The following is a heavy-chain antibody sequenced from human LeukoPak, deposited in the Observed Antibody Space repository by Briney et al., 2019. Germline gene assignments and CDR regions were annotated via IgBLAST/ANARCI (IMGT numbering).Heavy chain of an antibody. J-gene: IGHJ6*03. CDR3: ARETTFYYYMDV. V-gene: IGHV3-64*01. CDR2: ISSNGGST. CDR1: GFTFGNYA. Sequence: PGGSLRLSCAGSGFTFGNYAMNWVRQAPGMGLEYVSAISSNGGSTYYANSVKGRFTISRDNSKSTLYLQMGSLRAEDMAVYYCARETTFYYYMDVWGKGTTVTVSS. D-gene: IGHD1-14*01.